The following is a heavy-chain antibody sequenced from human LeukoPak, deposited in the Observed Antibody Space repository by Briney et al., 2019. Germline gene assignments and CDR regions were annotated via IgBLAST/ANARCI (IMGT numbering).Heavy chain of an antibody. J-gene: IGHJ4*02. Sequence: ASVKVSCTASGYTFTSYDINWVRQATGQGLEWMGWMNPNSGNTGYAQTFQGRVTMTRNTSKSTAYMELSSLRSEDTAVYYCARGCSSTSCYTGNWNDYWGQGTLVTVS. CDR3: ARGCSSTSCYTGNWNDY. CDR2: MNPNSGNT. D-gene: IGHD2-2*02. V-gene: IGHV1-8*01. CDR1: GYTFTSYD.